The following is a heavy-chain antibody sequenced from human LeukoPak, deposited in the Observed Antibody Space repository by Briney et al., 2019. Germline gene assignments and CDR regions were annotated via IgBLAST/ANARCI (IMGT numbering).Heavy chain of an antibody. CDR2: IYYSGST. CDR1: GGSISSSSYY. V-gene: IGHV4-39*01. J-gene: IGHJ3*02. D-gene: IGHD5-18*01. Sequence: PSETLSLTCTVSGGSISSSSYYWGWIRQPPGKGLEWIGSIYYSGSTYYNPSLKGRVTISVDTSKNQFSLKLSSVTAADTAVYYCARPLNTAMVLGAFDIWGQGTMVTVSS. CDR3: ARPLNTAMVLGAFDI.